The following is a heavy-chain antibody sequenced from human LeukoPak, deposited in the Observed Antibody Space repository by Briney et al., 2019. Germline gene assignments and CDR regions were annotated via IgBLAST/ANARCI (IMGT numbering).Heavy chain of an antibody. D-gene: IGHD4-11*01. CDR1: GGSISSSSYY. CDR3: ARQRRGGYSFHFDY. J-gene: IGHJ4*02. V-gene: IGHV4-39*01. Sequence: SSETLSLTCTVSGGSISSSSYYWGWIRQPQGKGLEWIGSIYYSGSTYYNPSLKSRVTISVDTSKNQFSLKLSSVTAADTAVYYCARQRRGGYSFHFDYWGQGTLVTVSS. CDR2: IYYSGST.